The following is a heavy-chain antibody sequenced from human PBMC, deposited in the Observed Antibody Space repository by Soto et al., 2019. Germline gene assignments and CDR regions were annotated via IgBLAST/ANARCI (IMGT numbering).Heavy chain of an antibody. CDR3: ARQGGSSWYGPNWFHP. V-gene: IGHV1-69*13. J-gene: IGHJ5*02. CDR2: IIPIFGMA. D-gene: IGHD6-13*01. Sequence: SVKVSCKTSGGTFRTHAITWVRQAPGQGLEWMGGIIPIFGMANYAQKFQGRVIITADESTSTVHMELRSLRSEDTAVYYCARQGGSSWYGPNWFHPWGQGTLVTVSS. CDR1: GGTFRTHA.